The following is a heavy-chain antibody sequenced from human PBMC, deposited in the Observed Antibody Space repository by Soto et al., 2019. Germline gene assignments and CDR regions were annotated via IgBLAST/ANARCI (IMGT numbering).Heavy chain of an antibody. CDR2: IIPIFGTA. Sequence: SVKVSCKASGGTFSIYAISCVLQAPVQWLEWMGGIIPIFGTANYAQKFQGRVTITADESTSTAYMELSSLRSEDTAVYYCARSNGDYYDSSGYGSHFDYWGQGTLVTVSS. CDR1: GGTFSIYA. D-gene: IGHD3-22*01. J-gene: IGHJ4*02. CDR3: ARSNGDYYDSSGYGSHFDY. V-gene: IGHV1-69*13.